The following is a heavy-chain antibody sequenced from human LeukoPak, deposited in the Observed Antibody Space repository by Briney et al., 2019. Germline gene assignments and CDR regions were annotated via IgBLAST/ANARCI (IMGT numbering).Heavy chain of an antibody. J-gene: IGHJ4*02. CDR2: IYYSGST. D-gene: IGHD3-3*01. Sequence: SETLSLTCTVSGGSISSYYWSWIRQPPGKRLEWIGYIYYSGSTNYNPSLKSRVTISVDTSKNQFSLKLSSVTAADTAVYYCANGGIFGVVKNYWGQGTLVTVSS. CDR3: ANGGIFGVVKNY. V-gene: IGHV4-59*01. CDR1: GGSISSYY.